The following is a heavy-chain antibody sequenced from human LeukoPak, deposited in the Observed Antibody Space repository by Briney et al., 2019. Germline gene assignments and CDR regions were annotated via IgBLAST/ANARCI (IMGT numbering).Heavy chain of an antibody. D-gene: IGHD3-10*02. CDR2: LNSDGTTI. CDR1: GFTFSGYW. CDR3: VRGAGGPRNYVLDY. Sequence: GGSLRLSCVASGFTFSGYWMHWVRQAPGMGLVWVSRLNSDGTTINYADSVRGRFTISRDNAKNTVYLQMSGLRDDDTALYFCVRGAGGPRNYVLDYWGQGALVSVSS. V-gene: IGHV3-74*01. J-gene: IGHJ4*02.